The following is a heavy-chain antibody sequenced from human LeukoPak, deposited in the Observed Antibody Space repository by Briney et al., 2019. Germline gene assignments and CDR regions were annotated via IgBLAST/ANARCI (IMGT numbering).Heavy chain of an antibody. Sequence: SETLSLTCAVYGGSFSGYYWSWIRQPPGKGLEWIGEINHSGSADYNPSLKSRVTISVDTSKNHFPLKLSSVTAADTAVYYCARGTSGWLAMFDYWGQGTLVTVSS. D-gene: IGHD6-19*01. CDR3: ARGTSGWLAMFDY. CDR2: INHSGSA. V-gene: IGHV4-34*01. CDR1: GGSFSGYY. J-gene: IGHJ4*02.